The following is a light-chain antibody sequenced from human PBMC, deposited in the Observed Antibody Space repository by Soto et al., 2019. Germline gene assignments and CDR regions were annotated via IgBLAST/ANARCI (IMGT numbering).Light chain of an antibody. CDR3: CSYAASSTVV. V-gene: IGLV2-23*01. Sequence: QSALTQPASVSGSPGQSITISCTATSSDVGRYNLVSWYQQHPGRAPKLMIYEGNMRPSGVSNRFSGSKSGNTASLTISGLQAEDEADYYCCSYAASSTVVFGGGTKVTVL. CDR1: SSDVGRYNL. CDR2: EGN. J-gene: IGLJ2*01.